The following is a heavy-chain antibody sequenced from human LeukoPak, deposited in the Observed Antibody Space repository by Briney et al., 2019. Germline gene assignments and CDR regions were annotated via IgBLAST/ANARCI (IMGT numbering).Heavy chain of an antibody. CDR2: LSDNT. CDR3: AKKAHYDAYAKYFDY. V-gene: IGHV3-23*01. Sequence: GGSLRLSCAGSGFTFSSYWMTWVRQAPGKGLEWVSILSDNTYYADSVKGRFTISRDNSNNMLYLQMNSLRAEDTAVYYCAKKAHYDAYAKYFDYWGQGTLVTVSS. J-gene: IGHJ4*02. D-gene: IGHD4-17*01. CDR1: GFTFSSYW.